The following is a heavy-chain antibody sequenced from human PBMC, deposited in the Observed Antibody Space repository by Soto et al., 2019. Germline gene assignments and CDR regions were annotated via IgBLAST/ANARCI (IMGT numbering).Heavy chain of an antibody. V-gene: IGHV4-31*03. J-gene: IGHJ6*02. CDR1: GGSISSGGYY. CDR3: ARDQEGVRPHYYGMDV. D-gene: IGHD2-8*01. CDR2: IYYSGST. Sequence: TLSLTCTVSGGSISSGGYYWSWIRQHPGKGLEWIGYIYYSGSTYYNPSLKSRVTISVDTSKNQFSLKLSSVTAADTAVYYCARDQEGVRPHYYGMDVWGQGTTVTVSS.